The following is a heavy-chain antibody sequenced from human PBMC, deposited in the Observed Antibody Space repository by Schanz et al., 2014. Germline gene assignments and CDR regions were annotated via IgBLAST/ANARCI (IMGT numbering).Heavy chain of an antibody. D-gene: IGHD3-10*01. Sequence: EVQLLESGGGLVQPGGSLRLSCAASGFTFSAYAMTWVRQIPGKGLEWVSAISASGGTTYYADSVKGRFTISRDNFKGALYLQMSSLRAEDTAVYYCAKGRFGELSAFDIWGQGTMVNVSS. CDR1: GFTFSAYA. CDR3: AKGRFGELSAFDI. CDR2: ISASGGTT. V-gene: IGHV3-23*01. J-gene: IGHJ3*02.